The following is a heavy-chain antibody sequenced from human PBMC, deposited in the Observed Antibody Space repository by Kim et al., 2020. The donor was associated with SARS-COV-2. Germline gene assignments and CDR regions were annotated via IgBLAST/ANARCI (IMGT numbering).Heavy chain of an antibody. V-gene: IGHV3-15*01. CDR1: GFTFSNAW. D-gene: IGHD2-21*02. J-gene: IGHJ5*02. Sequence: GGSLRLSCAASGFTFSNAWMSWVRQAPGKGLEWVGRIKSKTDGGTTDYAAPVKGRFTISRDDSKNTLYQQMNSLKTEDTAVYYCTTGGPYCGGDCGMFDPWGQGTLVTVSS. CDR3: TTGGPYCGGDCGMFDP. CDR2: IKSKTDGGTT.